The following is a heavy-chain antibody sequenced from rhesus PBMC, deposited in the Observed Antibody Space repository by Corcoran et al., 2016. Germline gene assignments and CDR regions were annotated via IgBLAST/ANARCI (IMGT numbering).Heavy chain of an antibody. D-gene: IGHD3-9*01. CDR2: IYGVTGTP. CDR3: ARDFLYYEDDYGHNTRFDV. Sequence: QVQLQESGPGLVKPSETLSLTCAVYGYSISRGDGWGWIRQPPGKGLEWIGQIYGVTGTPYPNPFLKSRVSVSKDTAKNPFSLKLSSVTAADTAVYYCARDFLYYEDDYGHNTRFDVWGPGVLVTVSS. J-gene: IGHJ5-1*01. V-gene: IGHV4-127*01. CDR1: GYSISRGDG.